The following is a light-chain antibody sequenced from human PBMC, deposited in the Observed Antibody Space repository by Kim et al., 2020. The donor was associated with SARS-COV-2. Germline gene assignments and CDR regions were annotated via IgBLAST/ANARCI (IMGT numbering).Light chain of an antibody. CDR2: YDS. Sequence: VSVAPGQTARITCGGNNIGGHSVHWYQQKPGQAPVLVIYYDSDRPSGIPERFSGSKAATTATLTISRVEAGEEADYYCQVWDTDTDDYVFGTGTKVTVL. CDR1: NIGGHS. J-gene: IGLJ1*01. CDR3: QVWDTDTDDYV. V-gene: IGLV3-21*01.